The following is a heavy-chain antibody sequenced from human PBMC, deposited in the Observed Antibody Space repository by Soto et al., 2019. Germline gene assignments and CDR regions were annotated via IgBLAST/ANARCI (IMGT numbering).Heavy chain of an antibody. CDR2: IYYSGST. CDR1: GGSISSGGYY. V-gene: IGHV4-31*03. J-gene: IGHJ4*02. Sequence: QVQLQESGPGLVKPSQTLSLTCTVSGGSISSGGYYWSWIRQHPGKGLEWIGYIYYSGSTYYNPSLKSRVTISVDTSKNQFALKLSSVTAADTAVYYCAREVDYCTNGVCPFDYWGQGTLVTVSS. CDR3: AREVDYCTNGVCPFDY. D-gene: IGHD2-8*01.